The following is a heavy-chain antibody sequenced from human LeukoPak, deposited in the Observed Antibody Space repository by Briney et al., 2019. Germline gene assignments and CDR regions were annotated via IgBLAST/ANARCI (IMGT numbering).Heavy chain of an antibody. Sequence: GGSLRLSCAASGFTFSRYSMNWGRQAAGKGLQWVSSISISSNYRYYADSVKGRFTISRDNAKNSLYLQVNSLRAEDTAVYYCARGSRFGVVECDAFDIWGQGTMVTVSS. CDR2: ISISSNYR. CDR1: GFTFSRYS. J-gene: IGHJ3*02. CDR3: ARGSRFGVVECDAFDI. V-gene: IGHV3-21*01. D-gene: IGHD3-3*01.